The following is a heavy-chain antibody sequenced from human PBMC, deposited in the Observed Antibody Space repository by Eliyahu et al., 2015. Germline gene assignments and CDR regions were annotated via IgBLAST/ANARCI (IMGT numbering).Heavy chain of an antibody. Sequence: QVQLQESGPGLVKPSXTLSLYCXVSGGSINSYYWSWIRQPPGKGLEWIGYIYYSXSXNYNPSLKSRVTISLDTSKNQFSLKLRSVTAADTAIYYCARGGYISSAGTGLDYWGQGTLVTVSS. CDR3: ARGGYISSAGTGLDY. CDR2: IYYSXSX. V-gene: IGHV4-59*01. D-gene: IGHD6-13*01. CDR1: GGSINSYY. J-gene: IGHJ4*02.